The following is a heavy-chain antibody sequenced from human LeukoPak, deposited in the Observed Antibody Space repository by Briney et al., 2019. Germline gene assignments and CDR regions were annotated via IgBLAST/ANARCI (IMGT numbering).Heavy chain of an antibody. Sequence: SETLSLTCTVSGGSIRSYHWSWIRQPSGKRLEWIGYIYDSGSTNYNPSLKSRVTISIDTSKNQFSLKLSSVTAADTAVYYCAREAYCGGDCYSGFDYWGQGTLVTVSS. D-gene: IGHD2-21*02. V-gene: IGHV4-59*01. CDR3: AREAYCGGDCYSGFDY. J-gene: IGHJ4*02. CDR1: GGSIRSYH. CDR2: IYDSGST.